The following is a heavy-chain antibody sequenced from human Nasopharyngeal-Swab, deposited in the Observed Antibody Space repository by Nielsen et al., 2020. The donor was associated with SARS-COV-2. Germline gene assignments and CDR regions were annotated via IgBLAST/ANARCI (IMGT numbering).Heavy chain of an antibody. D-gene: IGHD6-13*01. CDR1: GYIFTTYW. V-gene: IGHV5-51*01. CDR3: ARSITSSSWYLYGMDV. J-gene: IGHJ6*02. CDR2: IYVGDSDT. Sequence: GESLKISCKGSGYIFTTYWIAWVRQMPGKGLEWMGIIYVGDSDTRYSPSFQGRVTISADKSISTAYLQWSSLKTSDTAMYYCARSITSSSWYLYGMDVWGQGTTVTVSS.